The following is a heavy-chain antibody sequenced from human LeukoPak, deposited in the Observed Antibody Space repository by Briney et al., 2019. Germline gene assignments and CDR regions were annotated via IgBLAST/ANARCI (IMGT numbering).Heavy chain of an antibody. Sequence: PSQTLSLTCDVSGGSISSGLYSWSWIRQPLGKGLEWIGYIYHTGSTYYNPSLKSRVTISVDTSKNQFSLKLTSVTAADTAVYYCTRLRGVRGVGFYFDYWGQGALVTVSS. D-gene: IGHD3-10*01. CDR3: TRLRGVRGVGFYFDY. V-gene: IGHV4-30-2*02. CDR1: GGSISSGLYS. J-gene: IGHJ4*02. CDR2: IYHTGST.